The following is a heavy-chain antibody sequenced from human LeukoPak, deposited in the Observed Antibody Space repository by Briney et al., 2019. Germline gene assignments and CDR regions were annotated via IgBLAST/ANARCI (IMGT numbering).Heavy chain of an antibody. CDR2: TWYDGSNK. J-gene: IGHJ4*02. V-gene: IGHV3-33*01. CDR1: GFTFSSYG. D-gene: IGHD1-26*01. Sequence: GRSLRLSCAASGFTFSSYGMHWVRQAPGKGLEWVAVTWYDGSNKYYADSVKGRFTISRDNSKNTLYLQMNSLRAEDTAVYYCAREDVGATTGGLDYWGQGTLVTVSS. CDR3: AREDVGATTGGLDY.